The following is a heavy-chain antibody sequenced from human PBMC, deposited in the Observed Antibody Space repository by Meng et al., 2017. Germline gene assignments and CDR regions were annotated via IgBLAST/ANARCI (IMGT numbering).Heavy chain of an antibody. CDR3: AADSSVSHDYYYYGMDV. V-gene: IGHV1-58*01. CDR1: GFTFTSSA. CDR2: IVVGSGNT. Sequence: SVKVSCKASGFTFTSSAVQWVRQARGQRLVWIGWIVVGSGNTNYAQKFQERVTITRDMSTSTAYMELSSLRSEDTAVYYCAADSSVSHDYYYYGMDVWGQGTTVTVSS. D-gene: IGHD3-10*01. J-gene: IGHJ6*02.